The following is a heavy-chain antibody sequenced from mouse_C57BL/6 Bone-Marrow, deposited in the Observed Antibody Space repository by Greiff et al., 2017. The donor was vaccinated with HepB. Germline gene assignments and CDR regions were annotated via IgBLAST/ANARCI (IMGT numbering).Heavy chain of an antibody. CDR3: TGRGGDY. CDR1: GFTFSNYW. Sequence: EVQLVESGGGLVQPGGSMKLSCVASGFTFSNYWMNWVRQSPEKGLEWVAQIRCKSDNYATHYAESVKGRLTISSDDSKSSVDLQMNNLRADDTGIYYCTGRGGDYWGQGTTLTVSS. CDR2: IRCKSDNYAT. V-gene: IGHV6-3*01. J-gene: IGHJ2*01.